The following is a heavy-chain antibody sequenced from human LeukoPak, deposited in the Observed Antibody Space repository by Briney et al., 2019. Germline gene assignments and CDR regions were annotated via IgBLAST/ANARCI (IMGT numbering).Heavy chain of an antibody. J-gene: IGHJ6*03. D-gene: IGHD6-13*01. CDR1: GFTFSSYA. V-gene: IGHV3-23*01. CDR3: ARDHSNSWCTYYYYYMDV. Sequence: GGSLRLSCAASGFTFSSYAMSWVRQAPGKGLEWVSAISGSGGSTYYADSVKGRFTISRDNAKNSLYLQMNSLRAEDTAVYYCARDHSNSWCTYYYYYMDVWGKGTTVTVSS. CDR2: ISGSGGST.